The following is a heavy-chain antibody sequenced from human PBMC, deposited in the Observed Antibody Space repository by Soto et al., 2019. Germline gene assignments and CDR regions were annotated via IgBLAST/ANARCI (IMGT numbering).Heavy chain of an antibody. J-gene: IGHJ4*02. CDR1: SGSISSSSYY. CDR3: ARHQKTTVTPFDY. V-gene: IGHV4-39*01. D-gene: IGHD4-17*01. CDR2: IYYSGST. Sequence: SQTLSLTCAVSSGSISSSSYYWGWIRQPPGKGLEWIGSIYYSGSTYYNPSLKSRVTISVDTSKNQFSLKLSSVTAADTAVYSCARHQKTTVTPFDYWGEGTLVTVSS.